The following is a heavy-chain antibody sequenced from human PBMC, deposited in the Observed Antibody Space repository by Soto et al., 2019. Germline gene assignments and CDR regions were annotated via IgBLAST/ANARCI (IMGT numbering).Heavy chain of an antibody. D-gene: IGHD3-9*01. CDR3: AKEQPYDIVSQGAYSYYGMDV. CDR2: ISYDGSNK. Sequence: QVQLVESGGGVVQPGRSLRLSCAASGFTFSSYGMHWVRQAPGKGLEWVAVISYDGSNKYYADSVKGRFTISRDKSKNTLYLQMNSLRAEDTAVYYCAKEQPYDIVSQGAYSYYGMDVWGQGTTVTVSS. J-gene: IGHJ6*02. V-gene: IGHV3-30*18. CDR1: GFTFSSYG.